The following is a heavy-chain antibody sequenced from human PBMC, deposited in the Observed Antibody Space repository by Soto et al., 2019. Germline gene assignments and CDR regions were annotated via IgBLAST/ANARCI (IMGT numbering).Heavy chain of an antibody. CDR3: ARDVSPGSSGLYFDAFEI. CDR1: EFAFSSYW. Sequence: EVQLVESGGGLVQPGGSLTLSCAASEFAFSSYWMTWVRQAPGKGLEWVANIRKDGSQRSYLDSVRGRFTISRDNSKNSLYPQMNSLRAEDTALYFCARDVSPGSSGLYFDAFEIWGQGTMVTVSS. V-gene: IGHV3-7*05. J-gene: IGHJ3*02. CDR2: IRKDGSQR. D-gene: IGHD6-25*01.